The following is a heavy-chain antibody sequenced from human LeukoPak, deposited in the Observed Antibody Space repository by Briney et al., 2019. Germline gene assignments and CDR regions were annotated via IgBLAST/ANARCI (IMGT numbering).Heavy chain of an antibody. J-gene: IGHJ4*02. CDR3: AKDKRALRYFDQVYFDY. CDR2: ISGSGGST. D-gene: IGHD3-9*01. V-gene: IGHV3-23*01. CDR1: GFTFDDYG. Sequence: PGGSLRLSCAASGFTFDDYGMSWVRQAPGKGLEWVSAISGSGGSTYYADSVKGRFTISRDNSKNTLYLQMNSLRAEDTAVYYCAKDKRALRYFDQVYFDYWGQGTLVTVSS.